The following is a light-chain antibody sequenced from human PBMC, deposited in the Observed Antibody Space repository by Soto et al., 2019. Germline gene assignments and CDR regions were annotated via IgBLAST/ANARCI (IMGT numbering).Light chain of an antibody. Sequence: QAVVTQDPSLAVSPGGTDTQTCGSSTGAVTSGHWPYWGQQKAGQAPRTLIYDTSNKRSWTPARFSGSLLWGKAALPLSGAQPEDEAYYYCLLAYTGARPVVFGGGTKVTVL. CDR2: DTS. CDR1: TGAVTSGHW. CDR3: LLAYTGARPVV. J-gene: IGLJ2*01. V-gene: IGLV7-46*01.